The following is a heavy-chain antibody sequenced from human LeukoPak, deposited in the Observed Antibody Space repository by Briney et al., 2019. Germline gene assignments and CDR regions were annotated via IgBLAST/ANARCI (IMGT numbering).Heavy chain of an antibody. Sequence: MSSETLSLTCNVSGNSISSTSHYWGWIRQPPGKGLEWIGSIYYSGNTYYNPSLKSRVTISVDTSKNQFSLKLISVTAADTAVYYCARLSIVIRAYYYYYMDVWGKGTTVTVSS. D-gene: IGHD1-26*01. CDR2: IYYSGNT. J-gene: IGHJ6*03. CDR3: ARLSIVIRAYYYYYMDV. CDR1: GNSISSTSHY. V-gene: IGHV4-39*07.